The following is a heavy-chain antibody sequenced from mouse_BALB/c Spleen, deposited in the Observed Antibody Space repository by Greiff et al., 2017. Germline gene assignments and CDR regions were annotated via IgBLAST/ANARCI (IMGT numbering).Heavy chain of an antibody. V-gene: IGHV5-6-4*01. Sequence: DVQLVESGGGLVKPGGSLKLSCAASGFTFSSYTMSWVRQTPEKRLEWVATISSGGSYTYYPDSVKGRFTISRDNAKNTLYLQMSSLKSEDTAMYYCTRDLLHWGQGTLVTVSA. CDR1: GFTFSSYT. D-gene: IGHD2-10*01. J-gene: IGHJ3*01. CDR2: ISSGGSYT. CDR3: TRDLLH.